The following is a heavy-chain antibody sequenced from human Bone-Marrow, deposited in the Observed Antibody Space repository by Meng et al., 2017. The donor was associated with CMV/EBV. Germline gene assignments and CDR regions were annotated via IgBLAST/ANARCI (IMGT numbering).Heavy chain of an antibody. V-gene: IGHV4-34*01. CDR3: ARGLTMVRGITRFDP. CDR2: INHSGST. Sequence: SETLSLTCAVYGGSFSGYYWSWIRQPPGKGLEWIGEINHSGSTNYNPSLMSRVTISADTSKNQFSLKLSSVSAADTAVYYCARGLTMVRGITRFDPWGQGTLVTVSS. D-gene: IGHD3-10*01. J-gene: IGHJ5*02. CDR1: GGSFSGYY.